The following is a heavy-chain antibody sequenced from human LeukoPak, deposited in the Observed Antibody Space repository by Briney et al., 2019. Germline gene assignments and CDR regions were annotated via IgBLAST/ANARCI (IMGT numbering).Heavy chain of an antibody. V-gene: IGHV3-23*01. Sequence: GGSLRLSCAASGFTFSSYAMSWVRQAPGKGLEWVSAISGSGGSTYYADSVKGRFTISRDNSKNTLYLQMNSLRAEDTAVYYCARDIVVVVAAYDFDYWGQGTLVTVSS. J-gene: IGHJ4*02. CDR1: GFTFSSYA. CDR3: ARDIVVVVAAYDFDY. D-gene: IGHD2-15*01. CDR2: ISGSGGST.